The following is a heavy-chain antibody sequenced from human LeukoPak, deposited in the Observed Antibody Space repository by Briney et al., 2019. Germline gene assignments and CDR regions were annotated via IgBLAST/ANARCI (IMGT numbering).Heavy chain of an antibody. V-gene: IGHV3-30*02. CDR2: IRYDGSNK. D-gene: IGHD6-6*01. J-gene: IGHJ4*02. CDR3: AGTRGGVSIAALLDY. Sequence: GGSLRLSCAASGFTFSSYGMHWVRQAPGKGLEWVAFIRYDGSNKYYADSVKGRFTISRDNSKNTLYLQMNSLRAEDTAVYYCAGTRGGVSIAALLDYWGQGTLVTVSS. CDR1: GFTFSSYG.